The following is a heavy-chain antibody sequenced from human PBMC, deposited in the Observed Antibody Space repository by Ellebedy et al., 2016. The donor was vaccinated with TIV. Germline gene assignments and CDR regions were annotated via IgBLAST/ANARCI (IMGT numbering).Heavy chain of an antibody. D-gene: IGHD1-14*01. V-gene: IGHV1-8*01. J-gene: IGHJ4*02. CDR3: ARAPRGTWYFDF. CDR2: MNPNSGNT. Sequence: ASVKVSXKASRYTFTSYDINWVRQATGQGPEWMGWMNPNSGNTGYAQKFQGRISMTRNTSISTAYMELSSLRSEDTAVYYCARAPRGTWYFDFWGQGTLVTVSP. CDR1: RYTFTSYD.